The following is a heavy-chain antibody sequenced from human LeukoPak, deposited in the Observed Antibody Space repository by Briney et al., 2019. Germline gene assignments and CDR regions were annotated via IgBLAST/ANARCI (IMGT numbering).Heavy chain of an antibody. CDR2: ISGSGDYT. J-gene: IGHJ6*03. CDR1: GFTFTNYA. Sequence: GGSLRLSCAASGFTFTNYAMTWVRQAPGKGLQWVSGISGSGDYTYYTDSVKGRFTISRDKSKHTLSLQMNSLRAEDAAVYYCAKVSDYDFWSGYSYKYYMDVWGKGTTVTVSS. V-gene: IGHV3-23*01. CDR3: AKVSDYDFWSGYSYKYYMDV. D-gene: IGHD3-3*01.